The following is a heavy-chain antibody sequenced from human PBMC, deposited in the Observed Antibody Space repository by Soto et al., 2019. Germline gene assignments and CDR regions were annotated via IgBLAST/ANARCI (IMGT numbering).Heavy chain of an antibody. CDR2: IFGDGNT. V-gene: IGHV3-53*01. D-gene: IGHD4-17*01. Sequence: ELQLVESGGGLIQPGGSLRLACAASEFNVTNGHMNWVRQAPGKGLEWVSVIFGDGNTKYGDSVKGRFTISRDTSKNTVYLQMNSLRAEDTAVYYCAGDWNGDKYFDYWVQGTLVTVSS. CDR3: AGDWNGDKYFDY. CDR1: EFNVTNGH. J-gene: IGHJ4*02.